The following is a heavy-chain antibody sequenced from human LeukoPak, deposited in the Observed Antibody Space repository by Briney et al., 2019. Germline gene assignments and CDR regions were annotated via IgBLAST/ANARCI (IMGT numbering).Heavy chain of an antibody. J-gene: IGHJ3*02. CDR1: GFTFSSYA. D-gene: IGHD2-15*01. V-gene: IGHV3-23*01. Sequence: GGSLRLSCAASGFTFSSYAISWVRQAPGKGLEWVSVISTSGGSTYYSDSVKGRFAISRDNSKNTLYLQMNSLRAEDAAVYYCAKDLLYCSGGSCYSWAFDIWGRGTMVTVSS. CDR2: ISTSGGST. CDR3: AKDLLYCSGGSCYSWAFDI.